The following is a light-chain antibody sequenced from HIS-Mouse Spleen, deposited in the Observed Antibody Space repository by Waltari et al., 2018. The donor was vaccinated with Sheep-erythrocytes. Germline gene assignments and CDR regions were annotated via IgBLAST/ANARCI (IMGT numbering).Light chain of an antibody. CDR3: AAWDDSLSGPV. J-gene: IGLJ3*02. Sequence: QSVLTQPPSASGTPGQRVTISCSGSSSHIGSNYVYWYHQLPGTAPKLLSYRNNQRPSGVPDRFSGSKSGTSASLAISGLRSEDEADYYCAAWDDSLSGPVFGGGTKLTVL. CDR1: SSHIGSNY. CDR2: RNN. V-gene: IGLV1-47*01.